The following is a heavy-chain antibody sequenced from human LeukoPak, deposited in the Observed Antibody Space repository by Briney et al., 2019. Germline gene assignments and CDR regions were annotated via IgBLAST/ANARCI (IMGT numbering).Heavy chain of an antibody. V-gene: IGHV3-30*18. CDR3: AKNRGYYYDSSGYPQRAFDI. CDR2: ISYDGSNK. D-gene: IGHD3-22*01. Sequence: HPGGSLRLSCAASGFTFSSYGMHWVRQAPGKELEWVAVISYDGSNKYYADSVKGRFTISRDNSKKTLYLQMNSLRAEDTAVYYCAKNRGYYYDSSGYPQRAFDIWGQGTMVTVSS. J-gene: IGHJ3*02. CDR1: GFTFSSYG.